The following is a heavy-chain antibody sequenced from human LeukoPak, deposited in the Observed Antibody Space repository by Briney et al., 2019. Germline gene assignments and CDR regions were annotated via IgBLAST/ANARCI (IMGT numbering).Heavy chain of an antibody. CDR1: GGSIRNYY. J-gene: IGHJ4*03. D-gene: IGHD1-26*01. V-gene: IGHV4-59*01. CDR3: ARWYSHGRYFDY. CDR2: TSDSGHT. Sequence: SETLSLTCTVSGGSIRNYYWNWIRQPPGKGLEWIGYTSDSGHTYYKPSLKSLVTISVDLSKNQFSLKLPSATAADTAVYYCARWYSHGRYFDYWGQGALVTVSS.